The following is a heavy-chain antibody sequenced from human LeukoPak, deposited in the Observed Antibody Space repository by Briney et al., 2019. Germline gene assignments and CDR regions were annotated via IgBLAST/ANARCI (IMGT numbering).Heavy chain of an antibody. CDR1: GFTFSSYG. Sequence: PGGSLRLSCAASGFTFSSYGMHWVRQAPGKGLEWVAVISYDGSNKYYADSVKGRFTISRDNAKNSLYLQMNSLRAEDTAVYYCARAVSYYYGMDVWGQGTTVTVSS. CDR3: ARAVSYYYGMDV. J-gene: IGHJ6*02. V-gene: IGHV3-30*03. CDR2: ISYDGSNK.